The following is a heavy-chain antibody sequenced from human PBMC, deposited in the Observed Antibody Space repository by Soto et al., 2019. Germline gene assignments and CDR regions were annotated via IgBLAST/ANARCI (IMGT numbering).Heavy chain of an antibody. D-gene: IGHD6-19*01. Sequence: EVQLVESGGGLVQPGGSLGLSCAASGLIFSDYHMDWVRQAPGKGLEWVGRIRREANSYTTEYAASVKGRFTISRDDPKDSLYLPMNSMKSEDTAVYYCAMSGGWSGGSSGMDVWGQGTTVTVSS. CDR1: GLIFSDYH. J-gene: IGHJ6*02. CDR2: IRREANSYTT. V-gene: IGHV3-72*01. CDR3: AMSGGWSGGSSGMDV.